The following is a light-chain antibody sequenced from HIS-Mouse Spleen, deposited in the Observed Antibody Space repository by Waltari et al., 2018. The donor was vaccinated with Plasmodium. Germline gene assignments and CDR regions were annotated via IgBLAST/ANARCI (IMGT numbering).Light chain of an antibody. Sequence: SSELTQDPAVSVALGQTVRITCQGDSLRSYYASWYQQKPGQAPVLVIYGKNNRPSGIPDRFSGSSSGNTASLTITGAQAEDEADYYRNSRDSSGNHLGVVFGGGTKLTVL. CDR2: GKN. J-gene: IGLJ2*01. CDR3: NSRDSSGNHLGVV. V-gene: IGLV3-19*01. CDR1: SLRSYY.